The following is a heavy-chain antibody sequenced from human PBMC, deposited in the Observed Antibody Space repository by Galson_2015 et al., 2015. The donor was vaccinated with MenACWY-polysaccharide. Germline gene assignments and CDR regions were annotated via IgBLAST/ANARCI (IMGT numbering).Heavy chain of an antibody. CDR1: GYTFTSYD. J-gene: IGHJ4*02. Sequence: SVKVSCKAPGYTFTSYDINWVRQATGQGLEWMGWMNPNSGNTGYAQKFQSRVTMTRNTSISTAYMELSSLTSEDTAVYYCASTKAGTHYFDYWGQGTLVTVSS. CDR3: ASTKAGTHYFDY. CDR2: MNPNSGNT. V-gene: IGHV1-8*01. D-gene: IGHD6-19*01.